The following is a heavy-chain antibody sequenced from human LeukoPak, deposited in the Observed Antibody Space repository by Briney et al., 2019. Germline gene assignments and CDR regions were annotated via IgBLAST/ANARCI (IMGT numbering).Heavy chain of an antibody. D-gene: IGHD1-1*01. J-gene: IGHJ6*03. V-gene: IGHV3-66*01. CDR3: AGSHDNYYYYYMDV. CDR1: GFTVSSNY. Sequence: PGGSLRLSCAASGFTVSSNYMSWVRQAPGKGLEWVSVIYSGGSTYYADSVKGRFTISRDNSKNTLYLQMNSLRAEDTAVYYCAGSHDNYYYYYMDVWGKGTTVTISS. CDR2: IYSGGST.